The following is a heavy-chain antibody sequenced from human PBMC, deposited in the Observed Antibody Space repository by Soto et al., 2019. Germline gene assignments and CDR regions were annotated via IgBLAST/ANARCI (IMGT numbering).Heavy chain of an antibody. Sequence: QVQLVESGGGVVQPGRSLRLSCAASGFTFSSYGMHWVRQAPGKGLEWVAVIWDDGSNKYYADSGKGRFTISRDNSKNTLYLEMNSLRAEERGVDYCARAGYCSSTSCPSLYYYYHMDVWGKGTTVTVSS. CDR3: ARAGYCSSTSCPSLYYYYHMDV. V-gene: IGHV3-33*01. D-gene: IGHD2-2*01. J-gene: IGHJ6*03. CDR2: IWDDGSNK. CDR1: GFTFSSYG.